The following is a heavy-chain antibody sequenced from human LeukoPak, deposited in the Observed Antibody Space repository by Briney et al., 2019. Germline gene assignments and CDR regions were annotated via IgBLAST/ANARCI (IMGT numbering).Heavy chain of an antibody. CDR1: GYTFSNYG. D-gene: IGHD2-2*01. CDR2: ISAYNGNT. V-gene: IGHV1-18*01. CDR3: ARDLSVVPAAMARY. J-gene: IGHJ4*02. Sequence: GASVKVSCKASGYTFSNYGINWVRQAPGQGPEWMGWISAYNGNTNYAQKLQGRVIMTTDTSTSTVYMELRSLRSDDTAVYYCARDLSVVPAAMARYWGQGTLVTVSS.